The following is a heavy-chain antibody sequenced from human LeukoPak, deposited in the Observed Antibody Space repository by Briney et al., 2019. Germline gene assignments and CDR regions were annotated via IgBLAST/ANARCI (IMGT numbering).Heavy chain of an antibody. CDR1: GLTFSSYW. V-gene: IGHV3-23*01. CDR2: ISGSGGRT. J-gene: IGHJ4*02. CDR3: ASRGHVGSGTYSPYDY. Sequence: GGSLRLSCAASGLTFSSYWMHWVRQAPGKGLEWVSVISGSGGRTYYADSVKGRFTISRDNSRNTVYLQMTSLRAEDTAVYYCASRGHVGSGTYSPYDYWGQGTLVTVSS. D-gene: IGHD3-10*01.